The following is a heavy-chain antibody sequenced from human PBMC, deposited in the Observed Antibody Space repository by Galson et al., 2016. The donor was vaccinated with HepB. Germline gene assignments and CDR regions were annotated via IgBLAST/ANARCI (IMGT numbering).Heavy chain of an antibody. Sequence: SLRLSCAASGFPVSDNFMSWVRQAPGKGLEWVSFIDNGGNTFYADSVKGRFTISRDSSKSTVFLQMNSLRAEDTAIYYCAKTSPYTSPDNWGQGTLVTVSS. J-gene: IGHJ4*02. D-gene: IGHD3-16*01. CDR2: IDNGGNT. CDR3: AKTSPYTSPDN. V-gene: IGHV3-66*01. CDR1: GFPVSDNF.